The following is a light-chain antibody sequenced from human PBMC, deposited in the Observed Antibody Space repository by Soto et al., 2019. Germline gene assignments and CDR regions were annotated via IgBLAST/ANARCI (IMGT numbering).Light chain of an antibody. V-gene: IGKV1-9*01. J-gene: IGKJ5*01. CDR2: AAS. Sequence: DIQLTQSPSFLSASVGDRVTITCRASQGISSYLAWYQQKPGKAPKLLIYAASTLQSEVPSRFSGSGSGTEYTLTSSSLRPEDFGSNCCQHRDSYSTFGQGTRMVMK. CDR1: QGISSY. CDR3: QHRDSYST.